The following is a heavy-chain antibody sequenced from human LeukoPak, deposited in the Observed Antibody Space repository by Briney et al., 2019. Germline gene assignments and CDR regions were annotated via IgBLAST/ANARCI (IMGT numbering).Heavy chain of an antibody. D-gene: IGHD1-26*01. CDR2: MNPNSGNT. CDR1: GYTFTSYD. V-gene: IGHV1-8*01. J-gene: IGHJ4*02. Sequence: ASVKVSCKASGYTFTSYDINWVRQATGQGLEWMGWMNPNSGNTGYAQKFQGRVTMTRNTSISTAYMELSSLRSEDTAVYYCARALPVYSGSHLGYWGQGTLVTVSS. CDR3: ARALPVYSGSHLGY.